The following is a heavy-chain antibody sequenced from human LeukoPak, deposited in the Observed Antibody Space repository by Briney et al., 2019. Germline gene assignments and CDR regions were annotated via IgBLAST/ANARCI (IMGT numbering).Heavy chain of an antibody. CDR3: ARDRDYDGGMDV. D-gene: IGHD4-17*01. CDR1: GFTVGSNY. Sequence: GGSLRLSCAASGFTVGSNYMSWVRQAPGKGLEWVANIKQDGSEKYYVDSVKGRFTISRDNAKNSLYLQMNSLRAEDTAVYYCARDRDYDGGMDVWGQGTTVTVSS. V-gene: IGHV3-7*05. CDR2: IKQDGSEK. J-gene: IGHJ6*02.